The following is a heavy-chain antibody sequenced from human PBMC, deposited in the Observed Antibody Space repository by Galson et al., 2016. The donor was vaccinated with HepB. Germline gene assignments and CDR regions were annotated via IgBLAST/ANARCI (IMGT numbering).Heavy chain of an antibody. V-gene: IGHV3-21*01. CDR3: ARDRSRFSSGYYTGARDVFAI. D-gene: IGHD3-3*01. CDR2: ISSTSTYI. J-gene: IGHJ3*02. Sequence: SLRLSCAASGFTFSTYTMNWVRQAPGKGLEWVSYISSTSTYIDYADSVKGRFTISRENSKNSLYLQMNSLRAEDTAVYYWARDRSRFSSGYYTGARDVFAIWGQGTVVTVSS. CDR1: GFTFSTYT.